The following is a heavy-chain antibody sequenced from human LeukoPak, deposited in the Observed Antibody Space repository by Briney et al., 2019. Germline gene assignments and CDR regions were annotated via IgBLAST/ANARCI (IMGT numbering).Heavy chain of an antibody. V-gene: IGHV4-34*01. CDR2: INHSGST. CDR3: ARHPTRSTIFGED. Sequence: ETLSLTCAVYGGSFSGYYWSWIRQPPGKGLEWIGEINHSGSTNYNPSLKSRVTISVDTSKNQFSLKLSSVTAADTAVYYCARHPTRSTIFGEDWGQGTLVTVSS. CDR1: GGSFSGYY. D-gene: IGHD3-3*01. J-gene: IGHJ4*02.